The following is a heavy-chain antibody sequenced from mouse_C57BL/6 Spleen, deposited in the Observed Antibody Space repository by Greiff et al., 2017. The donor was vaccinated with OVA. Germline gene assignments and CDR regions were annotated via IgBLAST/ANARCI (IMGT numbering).Heavy chain of an antibody. V-gene: IGHV1-50*01. J-gene: IGHJ2*01. CDR2: IDPSDSYT. CDR3: ARWDKDY. D-gene: IGHD4-1*01. CDR1: GYTSTSYW. Sequence: QVQLQQPGAELVKPGASVKLSCKASGYTSTSYWMQWVKQRPGQGLEWIGEIDPSDSYTNYNQKFKGKATLTVDTSSSTAYMQLSSLTSEDSAVYYCARWDKDYWGQGTTLTVSS.